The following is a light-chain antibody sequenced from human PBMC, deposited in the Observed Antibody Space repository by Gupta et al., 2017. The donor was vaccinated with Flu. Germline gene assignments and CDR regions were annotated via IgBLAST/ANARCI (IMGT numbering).Light chain of an antibody. Sequence: QSALTQPASASGSPGQSITISCTGTISDVGSYDLVSWYQQHPGKAPKLMIDDCNKRPSGVSNRFSGSKSGNTASLTITGQKAEDEADYYGGTDETWGVFGGGTKLTVL. CDR3: GTDETWGV. CDR1: ISDVGSYDL. CDR2: DCN. V-gene: IGLV2-23*01. J-gene: IGLJ3*02.